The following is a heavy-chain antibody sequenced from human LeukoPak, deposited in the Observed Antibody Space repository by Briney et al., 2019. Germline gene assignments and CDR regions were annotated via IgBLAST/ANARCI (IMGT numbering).Heavy chain of an antibody. D-gene: IGHD3-22*01. Sequence: GGSLRLSCAASGFTFSSYWMHWVRQAPGKGLVWVSRINSDRSSTSYADSVKGRFTISRDNAKNTLYLQMNSLRAEDTAVYYCARDLEYYDSSGYYMYWGQGTLVTVSS. CDR2: INSDRSST. V-gene: IGHV3-74*01. J-gene: IGHJ4*02. CDR1: GFTFSSYW. CDR3: ARDLEYYDSSGYYMY.